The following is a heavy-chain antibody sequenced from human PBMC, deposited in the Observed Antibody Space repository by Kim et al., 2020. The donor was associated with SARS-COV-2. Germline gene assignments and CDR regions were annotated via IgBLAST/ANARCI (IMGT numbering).Heavy chain of an antibody. CDR1: GFTFDDYT. CDR2: ISWDGGST. D-gene: IGHD2-15*01. V-gene: IGHV3-43*01. Sequence: GGSLRLSCAASGFTFDDYTMHWVRQAPGKGLEWVSLISWDGGSTYYADSVKGRFTISRDNSKNSLYLQMNSLRTEDTALYYCAKDTLPRCSGGSCPFDYWGQGTLVTVSS. J-gene: IGHJ4*02. CDR3: AKDTLPRCSGGSCPFDY.